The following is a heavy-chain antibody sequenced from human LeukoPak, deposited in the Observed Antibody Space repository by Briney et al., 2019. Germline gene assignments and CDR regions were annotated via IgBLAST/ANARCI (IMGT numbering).Heavy chain of an antibody. V-gene: IGHV3-7*01. CDR1: GFTFSSYS. D-gene: IGHD3-10*01. J-gene: IGHJ4*02. CDR3: ARGRGSL. Sequence: PGGSLRLSCAASGFTFSSYSMNWVRQAPGKGLEWVANIKRDGSEKYYVDSVKGRFTISRDNAKNSLYLQMNSLRAEDTAVYYCARGRGSLWGQGTLVTVSS. CDR2: IKRDGSEK.